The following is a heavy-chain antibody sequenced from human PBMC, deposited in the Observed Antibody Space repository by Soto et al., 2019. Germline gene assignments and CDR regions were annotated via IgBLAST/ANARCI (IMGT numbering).Heavy chain of an antibody. V-gene: IGHV3-7*05. CDR3: ARTYTNSFDS. CDR2: IKQDGSEK. D-gene: IGHD4-4*01. CDR1: GFTFSSYW. Sequence: DVQLVESGGGLVQPGGSLRLSCAASGFTFSSYWMNWVRQAPGKGLEWVANIKQDGSEKYYVDSVKGRFTISRDNARNSVYLQMNSLRAEDTAFYYCARTYTNSFDSWGQGMLVTVSS. J-gene: IGHJ4*02.